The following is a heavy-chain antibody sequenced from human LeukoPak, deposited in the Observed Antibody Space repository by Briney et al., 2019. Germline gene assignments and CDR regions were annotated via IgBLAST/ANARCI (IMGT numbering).Heavy chain of an antibody. Sequence: GASVKVSCKASGDTFSSYVISWVRQAPGQGLEWMGGFTPFFGTANYAQKFQGRVTITADESTSTAYMELSSLRSEDTAVYYCARCIAARPHYYGMDVWGQGTTVTVSS. D-gene: IGHD6-6*01. J-gene: IGHJ6*02. V-gene: IGHV1-69*13. CDR1: GDTFSSYV. CDR2: FTPFFGTA. CDR3: ARCIAARPHYYGMDV.